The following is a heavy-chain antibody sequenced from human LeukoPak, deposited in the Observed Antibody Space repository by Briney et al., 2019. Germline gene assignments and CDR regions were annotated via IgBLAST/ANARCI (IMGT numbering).Heavy chain of an antibody. CDR2: ISYDGSNK. D-gene: IGHD5-18*01. J-gene: IGHJ4*02. Sequence: GRSLRLSCAVSGFTFSSYAMHWVRQAPGKGLEWVAVISYDGSNKYYADSVKGRFTISRDNSKNTLYLQMNSLRAEDTAVYYCARGVWRGYSYGVDRGFDYWGQGTLVTVSS. V-gene: IGHV3-30*01. CDR3: ARGVWRGYSYGVDRGFDY. CDR1: GFTFSSYA.